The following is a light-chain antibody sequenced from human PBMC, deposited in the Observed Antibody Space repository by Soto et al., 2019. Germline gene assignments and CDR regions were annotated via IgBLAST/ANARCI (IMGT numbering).Light chain of an antibody. Sequence: QSVLTQPPSASGTPGQRVTISCSGSSSNIGSYYVHWYQQLPGTAPKLLMYRNNQRPSGVPDRFSGSKSGTSASLAISGPXXXDEADYYCAAWDXXXXXXXXFGGGX. V-gene: IGLV1-47*01. CDR2: RNN. CDR3: AAWDXXXXXXXX. J-gene: IGLJ2*01. CDR1: SSNIGSYY.